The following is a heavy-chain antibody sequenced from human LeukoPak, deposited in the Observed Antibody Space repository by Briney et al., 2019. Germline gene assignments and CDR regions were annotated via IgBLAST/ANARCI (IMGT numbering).Heavy chain of an antibody. V-gene: IGHV3-30*18. Sequence: GGSLRLSCAASGFTFSSYGMHWVRQAPGKGLEWVAVISYDGSNKYYADSVKGRFTISRDNSKNTLYLQMNSLRAEDTAVYYCAKEGGYSYGLYGIDVWGQGTTVTVSS. CDR3: AKEGGYSYGLYGIDV. D-gene: IGHD5-18*01. J-gene: IGHJ6*02. CDR2: ISYDGSNK. CDR1: GFTFSSYG.